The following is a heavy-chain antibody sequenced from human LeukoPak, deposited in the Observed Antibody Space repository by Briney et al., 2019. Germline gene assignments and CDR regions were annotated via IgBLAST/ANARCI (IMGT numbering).Heavy chain of an antibody. V-gene: IGHV3-48*03. CDR1: GCNFGGFE. D-gene: IGHD2-21*01. Sequence: GGSLRLSCSGSGCNFGGFEMNWVRQAPGKGPEWVSYISPTNTSIFYENSVQGRFTTSRDNGKNSLYLQMNDLRVEDTAVYYCARETLHMGNGMDVWGQGTTVTVSS. CDR2: ISPTNTSI. CDR3: ARETLHMGNGMDV. J-gene: IGHJ6*02.